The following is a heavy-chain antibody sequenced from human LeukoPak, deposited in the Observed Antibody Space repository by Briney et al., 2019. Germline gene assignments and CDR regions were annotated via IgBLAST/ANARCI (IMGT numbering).Heavy chain of an antibody. D-gene: IGHD2-15*01. V-gene: IGHV1-69*01. CDR2: IIPIFGTA. Sequence: GSSVKVSCKASGGTFSSYAISWVRQAPGQGLEWMGGIIPIFGTANYAQKFQGRVTITADESTSTAYMELSSLRSEDTAVYYCARSPRSRYCSGGGCYYYYGMDVWGKGTTVTVSS. CDR1: GGTFSSYA. J-gene: IGHJ6*04. CDR3: ARSPRSRYCSGGGCYYYYGMDV.